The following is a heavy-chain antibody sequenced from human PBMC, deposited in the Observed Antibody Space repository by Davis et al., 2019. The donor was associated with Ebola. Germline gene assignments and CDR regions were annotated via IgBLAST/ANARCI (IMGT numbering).Heavy chain of an antibody. CDR3: ARYLSPYYYGMNV. CDR2: LIPILGIA. Sequence: AASVMVSCKASAYTFTSYTISWVRQAPGQGLEGMGRLIPILGIANYAQKFQRIVTITSVTSASTAYMELSSLSSEDTAVYYCARYLSPYYYGMNVWGQGTTVTVSS. V-gene: IGHV1-69*02. CDR1: AYTFTSYT. J-gene: IGHJ6*02. D-gene: IGHD3-9*01.